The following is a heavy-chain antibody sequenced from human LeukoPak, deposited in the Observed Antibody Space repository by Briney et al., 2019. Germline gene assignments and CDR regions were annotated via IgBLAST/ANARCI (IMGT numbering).Heavy chain of an antibody. J-gene: IGHJ4*02. V-gene: IGHV3-64*01. CDR2: TSSNGGST. D-gene: IGHD3-22*01. CDR1: GFTFSSYA. CDR3: ARVSSGYFDY. Sequence: GGSLRLSCAASGFTFSSYAMHWVRQAPGKGLEYVSATSSNGGSTYYANSVKGRFTISRDNSKNTLHLQMGSLRAEDMAVYYCARVSSGYFDYWGQGTLVTVSS.